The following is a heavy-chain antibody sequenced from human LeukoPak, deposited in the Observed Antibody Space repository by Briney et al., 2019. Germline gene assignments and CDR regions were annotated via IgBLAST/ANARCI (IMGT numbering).Heavy chain of an antibody. V-gene: IGHV1-69*13. CDR3: ARDLNYYGSGSFRGFDY. Sequence: SVRVSCKASGGTFSSYAISWVRQAPGQGLEWMGGIIPIFGTANYAQKFQGRVTITADESTSTAYMELSGLRSEDTAVYYCARDLNYYGSGSFRGFDYWGQGTLVTVSS. D-gene: IGHD3-10*01. J-gene: IGHJ4*02. CDR1: GGTFSSYA. CDR2: IIPIFGTA.